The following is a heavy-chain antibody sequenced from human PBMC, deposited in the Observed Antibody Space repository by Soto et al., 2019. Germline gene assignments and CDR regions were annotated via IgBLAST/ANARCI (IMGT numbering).Heavy chain of an antibody. V-gene: IGHV3-64*01. CDR3: ARGGSYYFDY. D-gene: IGHD1-26*01. J-gene: IGHJ4*02. CDR1: GFTFRSYA. Sequence: LRLSCAASGFTFRSYAMYWVRQAPGKGLEYVSAISSNGGSTYYANSVKGRFTISRDNSKNTLYLQMGSLRAEDMAVYYCARGGSYYFDYWGQGTLVTVSS. CDR2: ISSNGGST.